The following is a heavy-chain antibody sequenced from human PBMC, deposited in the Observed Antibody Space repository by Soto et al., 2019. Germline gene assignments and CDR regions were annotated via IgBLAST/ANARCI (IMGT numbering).Heavy chain of an antibody. Sequence: SETLSLTCTVSGGSISSSSYYWGWIRQPPGKGLEWIGSIYYSGSTYYNPSLKSRVTISVDTSKNQFSLKLSSVTAADTAVYYCARPATVTTFNWYFDLWGRGTLVTVSS. CDR1: GGSISSSSYY. CDR2: IYYSGST. CDR3: ARPATVTTFNWYFDL. J-gene: IGHJ2*01. V-gene: IGHV4-39*01. D-gene: IGHD4-17*01.